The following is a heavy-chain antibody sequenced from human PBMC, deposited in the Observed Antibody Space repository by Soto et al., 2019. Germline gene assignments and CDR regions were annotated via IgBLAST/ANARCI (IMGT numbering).Heavy chain of an antibody. CDR1: GYSFTSYG. D-gene: IGHD2-2*01. Sequence: ASVKVSCKASGYSFTSYGISWVRQAPGQGLEWMGWISAYNGNTNYEQKLQGRVTMTTDTSTSTAYMELRSLRSDDTAVYYCARVRCSSTSCYLGEDYYNYGLDLWGQGTTVTVSS. CDR3: ARVRCSSTSCYLGEDYYNYGLDL. CDR2: ISAYNGNT. J-gene: IGHJ6*02. V-gene: IGHV1-18*04.